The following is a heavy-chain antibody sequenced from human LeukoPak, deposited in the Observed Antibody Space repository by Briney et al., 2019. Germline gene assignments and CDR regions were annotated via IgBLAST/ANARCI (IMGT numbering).Heavy chain of an antibody. V-gene: IGHV4-59*08. D-gene: IGHD3-10*01. CDR3: ARVRSLNYYGSGSYYRGPNWFDP. J-gene: IGHJ5*02. CDR1: GGSISSYY. Sequence: SETLSLTCTVSGGSISSYYWSWIRQPPGKGLEWIGYIYYSGSTNYNPSLKSRVTISVDTSKNQFSLKLSSVTAADTAVYYCARVRSLNYYGSGSYYRGPNWFDPWGQGTLVTVSS. CDR2: IYYSGST.